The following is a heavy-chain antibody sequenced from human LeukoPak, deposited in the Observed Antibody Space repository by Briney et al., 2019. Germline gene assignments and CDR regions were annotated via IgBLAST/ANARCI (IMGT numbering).Heavy chain of an antibody. CDR2: ISYDGSNK. CDR3: AKDSPSDEWESLFDY. CDR1: GFTFSSYG. Sequence: GGSLRLSCAASGFTFSSYGMHWVRQAPGKGLEWVAVISYDGSNKYYADSVKGRFTISRDNPKNTLYLQMNSLRAEDTAVYYCAKDSPSDEWESLFDYWGQGTLVTVSS. V-gene: IGHV3-30*18. D-gene: IGHD1-26*01. J-gene: IGHJ4*02.